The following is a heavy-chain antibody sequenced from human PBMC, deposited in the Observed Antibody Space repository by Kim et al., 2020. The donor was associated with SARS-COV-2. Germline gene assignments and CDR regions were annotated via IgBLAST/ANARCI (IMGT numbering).Heavy chain of an antibody. D-gene: IGHD3-9*01. CDR1: GFTFSSYA. CDR3: ARDLQYYDILTGYYSPSCFDY. J-gene: IGHJ4*02. V-gene: IGHV3-30*04. Sequence: GGSLRLSCAASGFTFSSYAMHWVRQAPGKGLEWVAVISYDGSNKYYADSVKGRFTISRDNSKNTLYLQMNSLRAEDTAVYYCARDLQYYDILTGYYSPSCFDYWGQGTLVTVSS. CDR2: ISYDGSNK.